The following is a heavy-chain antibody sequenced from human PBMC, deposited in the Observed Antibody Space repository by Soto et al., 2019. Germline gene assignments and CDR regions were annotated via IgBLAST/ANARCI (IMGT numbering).Heavy chain of an antibody. V-gene: IGHV3-23*01. J-gene: IGHJ4*02. CDR2: ISGSGGST. D-gene: IGHD6-6*01. CDR1: GFIFSNSV. CDR3: AKRSIDSSGYFDY. Sequence: EVQLLESGGGVVQPGGSLRLSCAASGFIFSNSVMSWVRQAPGKGLEWISGISGSGGSTYNADSVKGRFTISRDNSKNTMYMQMSSLRAEDTAVYYCAKRSIDSSGYFDYWGQGTLVTVSS.